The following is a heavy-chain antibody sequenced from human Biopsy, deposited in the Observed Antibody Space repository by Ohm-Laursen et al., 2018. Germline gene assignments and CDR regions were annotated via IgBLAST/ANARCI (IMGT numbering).Heavy chain of an antibody. Sequence: ETLSLTCAVNGEPSSRYFWTWIRQPPGKGLEWIGEINQSGSTKYNPSLKRRATLSADSSNSQFSRRLTSVTAADTAIYYCARGSGYFKLDVGGQGTTVTVSS. CDR1: GEPSSRYF. J-gene: IGHJ6*02. V-gene: IGHV4-34*01. CDR3: ARGSGYFKLDV. CDR2: INQSGST. D-gene: IGHD5-12*01.